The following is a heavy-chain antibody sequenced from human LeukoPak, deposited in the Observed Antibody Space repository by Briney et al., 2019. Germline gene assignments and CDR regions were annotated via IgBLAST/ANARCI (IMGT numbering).Heavy chain of an antibody. Sequence: SETLSLTCAVSGGSISSSNWWSWVRQPPGKGLEWIGEIYHSGTTNYNPSLKSRVTISVDKSENQFSLKLTSVTAADTAVYYCASVARHFYDSSGYNYEPWGQGTLVTVSS. CDR1: GGSISSSNW. D-gene: IGHD3-22*01. J-gene: IGHJ5*02. CDR3: ASVARHFYDSSGYNYEP. CDR2: IYHSGTT. V-gene: IGHV4-4*02.